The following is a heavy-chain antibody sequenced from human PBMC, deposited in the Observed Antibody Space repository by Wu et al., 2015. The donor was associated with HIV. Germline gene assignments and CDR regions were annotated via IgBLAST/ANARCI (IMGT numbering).Heavy chain of an antibody. J-gene: IGHJ6*02. Sequence: QVQLVQSGAEVKKPGSSVRVSCKTSGGTFSSYAINWVRQATGQGLEWMGWMNPNSGNTGYAQKFQGRVTMTRNTSISTAYMELSSLRSEDTAVYYCARGPITMVRGVISYGMDVWGQGTTVTVSS. CDR1: GGTFSSYA. CDR3: ARGPITMVRGVISYGMDV. D-gene: IGHD3-10*01. CDR2: MNPNSGNT. V-gene: IGHV1-8*01.